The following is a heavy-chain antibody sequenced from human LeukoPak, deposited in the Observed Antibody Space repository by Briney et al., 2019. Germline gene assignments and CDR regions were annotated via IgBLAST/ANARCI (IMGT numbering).Heavy chain of an antibody. D-gene: IGHD3-3*01. CDR1: GFTFSSYA. Sequence: GGSLRLSCAASGFTFSSYAMHWVRQAPGKGLEWVAVISYDGSNKYYADSVKGRFTISRDNSKNTLYLQMNSLRAEDTAVYYCARDRITIFGVVINRYLDYWGQGTLVTVSS. CDR2: ISYDGSNK. V-gene: IGHV3-30-3*01. CDR3: ARDRITIFGVVINRYLDY. J-gene: IGHJ4*02.